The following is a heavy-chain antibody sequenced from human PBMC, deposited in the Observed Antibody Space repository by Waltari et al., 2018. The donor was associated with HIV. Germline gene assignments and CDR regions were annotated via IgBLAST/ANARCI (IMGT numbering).Heavy chain of an antibody. CDR3: AREGFGFDY. CDR1: GYTFSDYY. J-gene: IGHJ4*02. D-gene: IGHD3-16*01. CDR2: IDPNSGGT. V-gene: IGHV1-2*02. Sequence: QVQLVQSVAEVKKPGASVKVSCKASGYTFSDYYTHWVRQAPGQGLEWMGWIDPNSGGTNYAQKFQGRVTMTRDTSTSTAYMELSRLRSDDTAVYYGAREGFGFDYWGQGTLVTVSS.